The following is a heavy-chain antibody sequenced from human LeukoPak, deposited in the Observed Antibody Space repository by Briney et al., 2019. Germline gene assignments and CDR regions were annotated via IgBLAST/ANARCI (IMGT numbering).Heavy chain of an antibody. V-gene: IGHV3-30*18. J-gene: IGHJ4*02. CDR1: GFTSSSYG. CDR3: AKDHFPYANYYDSSGSFDY. Sequence: PGGSLRLSCAASGFTSSSYGMHWVRQAPGKGLEWVAVISYDGSNKYYADSVKGRFTISRDNSKNTLYLQMNSLRAEDTAVYYCAKDHFPYANYYDSSGSFDYWGQGTLVTVSS. CDR2: ISYDGSNK. D-gene: IGHD3-22*01.